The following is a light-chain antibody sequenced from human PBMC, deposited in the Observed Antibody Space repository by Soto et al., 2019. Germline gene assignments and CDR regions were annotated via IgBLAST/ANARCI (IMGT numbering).Light chain of an antibody. CDR1: QSVSSSY. J-gene: IGKJ4*01. Sequence: EIVLTQSPGTLSLSPGERATLSCRASQSVSSSYLAWYQQKPGQAPSLLIYGASSRATGIPGRFSGSGSGTDFTLTISSLEPEDFAVYYCQEHVAFGGLTFGGGTKVEIK. CDR2: GAS. CDR3: QEHVAFGGLT. V-gene: IGKV3-20*01.